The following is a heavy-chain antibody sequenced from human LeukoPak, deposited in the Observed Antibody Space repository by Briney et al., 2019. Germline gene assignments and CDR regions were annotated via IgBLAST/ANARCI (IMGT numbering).Heavy chain of an antibody. V-gene: IGHV3-30-3*01. CDR2: ISHDRSNN. D-gene: IGHD3-10*01. CDR1: GFTFSNYA. Sequence: GGSLRLFCAASGFTFSNYAMHWARQAPGKGLEWVAFISHDRSNNCHADSVKGRFTISRDNSKNTLYLQMNSLTDEDTAVYYCARDLSGSYMSDYWGQGTLVTVSS. CDR3: ARDLSGSYMSDY. J-gene: IGHJ4*02.